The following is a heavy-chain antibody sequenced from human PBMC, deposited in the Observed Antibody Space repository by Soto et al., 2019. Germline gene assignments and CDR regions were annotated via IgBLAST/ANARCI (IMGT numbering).Heavy chain of an antibody. Sequence: PGGSLRLSCAASGFTFSSYAMSWVRQAPGRELEWVADVSRSGISTEHADSVKGRFTISRDNAKNTLYLQMNSLRAEDTAVYYCARVPGGPGLYESWCQGTLVTSPQ. CDR1: GFTFSSYA. CDR3: ARVPGGPGLYES. D-gene: IGHD3-10*01. CDR2: VSRSGIST. J-gene: IGHJ5*02. V-gene: IGHV3-23*01.